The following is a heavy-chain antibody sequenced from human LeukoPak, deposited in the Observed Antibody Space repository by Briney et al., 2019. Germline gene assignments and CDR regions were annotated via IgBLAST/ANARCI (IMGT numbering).Heavy chain of an antibody. D-gene: IGHD4-17*01. CDR3: ARGQGTVTTH. CDR1: GGSFSGYY. J-gene: IGHJ4*02. CDR2: INHSGSA. Sequence: SETLSLTCTVSGGSFSGYYCTGIRQPPGKGLEWIGEINHSGSANYNPSLKSRVTISLDTSKNQFSLKLSSVTAADTAVYYCARGQGTVTTHWGQGTLVTVSS. V-gene: IGHV4-34*01.